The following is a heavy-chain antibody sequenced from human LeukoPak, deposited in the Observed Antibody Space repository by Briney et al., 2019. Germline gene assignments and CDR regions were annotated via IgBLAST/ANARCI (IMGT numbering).Heavy chain of an antibody. V-gene: IGHV4-34*01. D-gene: IGHD3-10*01. J-gene: IGHJ5*02. Sequence: SETLSLTCAVYGGSFSGYYWSWIRQPPGKGLEWIGEINHSGSTNYNPSLKSRVTMSVDTSKNQFSLKLSSVTAADTAVYYCAREVLLWFGEYPRGFDPWGQGTLVTVSS. CDR1: GGSFSGYY. CDR2: INHSGST. CDR3: AREVLLWFGEYPRGFDP.